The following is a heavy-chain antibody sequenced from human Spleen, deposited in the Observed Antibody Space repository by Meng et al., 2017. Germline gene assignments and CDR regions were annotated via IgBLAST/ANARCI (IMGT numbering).Heavy chain of an antibody. CDR3: ARDEDISAAGKLFGDY. V-gene: IGHV1-2*06. J-gene: IGHJ4*02. CDR2: INPKSGDT. CDR1: GYNFPDYY. D-gene: IGHD6-25*01. Sequence: QVEVVQSGAEVKKPGGSVKVSCKPSGYNFPDYYIHWVRRAPGEGLEWMGRINPKSGDTHYAQKFQARVTMTGDTSISTAYMELSGLRSDDTAMYYCARDEDISAAGKLFGDYWGQGTLVTVSS.